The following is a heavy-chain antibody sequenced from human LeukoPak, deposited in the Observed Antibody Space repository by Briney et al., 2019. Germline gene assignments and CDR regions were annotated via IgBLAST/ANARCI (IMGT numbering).Heavy chain of an antibody. CDR1: GGSISSGSYY. V-gene: IGHV4-39*01. CDR3: ARQQADAQLLYYYYYYMDV. D-gene: IGHD1-1*01. CDR2: IYYSGST. J-gene: IGHJ6*03. Sequence: SETLSLTCTVSGGSISSGSYYWTWIRQPAGKGLEWIGSIYYSGSTYYNPSLKSRVTISVDTSKNQFSLKLSSVTAADTAVYYCARQQADAQLLYYYYYYMDVWGKGTTVTISS.